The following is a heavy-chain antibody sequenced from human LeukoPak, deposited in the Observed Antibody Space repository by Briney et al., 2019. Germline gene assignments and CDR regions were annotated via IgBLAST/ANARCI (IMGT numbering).Heavy chain of an antibody. CDR3: AKDKSPYYYDSSGYPDY. D-gene: IGHD3-22*01. Sequence: GGSLRLSCAASGFTFSSYGMHWVRQAPGKGLEWVAVIWYDGSNKYYADSVKGRFTISRDNSKNTLYLQMNSLRAEDTALYYCAKDKSPYYYDSSGYPDYWGQGTLVTVSS. V-gene: IGHV3-33*06. CDR2: IWYDGSNK. J-gene: IGHJ4*02. CDR1: GFTFSSYG.